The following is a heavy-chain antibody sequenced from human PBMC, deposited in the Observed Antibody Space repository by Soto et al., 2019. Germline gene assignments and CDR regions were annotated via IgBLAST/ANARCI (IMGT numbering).Heavy chain of an antibody. CDR1: GYTFTSYD. J-gene: IGHJ3*02. Sequence: ASVKVSCKASGYTFTSYDINWVRQATGQGLEWMGWMNPNSGNTGYAQKFQGRVTMTRNTSISTAYMELSSLRSDDTAVYYCARGRFYDYIWGSYRHDAFDIWGQGTMVTVSS. V-gene: IGHV1-8*01. CDR3: ARGRFYDYIWGSYRHDAFDI. CDR2: MNPNSGNT. D-gene: IGHD3-16*02.